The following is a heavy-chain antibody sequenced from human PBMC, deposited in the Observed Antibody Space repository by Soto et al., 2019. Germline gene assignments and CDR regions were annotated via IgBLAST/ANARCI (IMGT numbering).Heavy chain of an antibody. J-gene: IGHJ4*02. CDR2: VYTSGRT. Sequence: EVQLVESGGDLIQPGGSLRLSCAASGFTVTNSYMAWVRQAPGKGLEWVSGVYTSGRTYHADSVKGRFTVSRDISTNMFFLQMNKLSAEDMATYYCARAGFDRLYFDQWGRGTLVTVSS. D-gene: IGHD3-9*01. CDR1: GFTVTNSY. CDR3: ARAGFDRLYFDQ. V-gene: IGHV3-53*01.